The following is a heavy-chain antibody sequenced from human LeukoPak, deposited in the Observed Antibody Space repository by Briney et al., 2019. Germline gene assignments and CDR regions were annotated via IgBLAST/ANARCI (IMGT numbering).Heavy chain of an antibody. V-gene: IGHV4-34*01. CDR3: ARARYDYVRGSYRYAIDY. Sequence: PSETLSLTCAVYGGSFSGYYWSWIRQPPGKGLEWIGEINHSGSTNYNPSLKSRVTISVDTSKNQFSLKLSSVTAADTAVYYCARARYDYVRGSYRYAIDYWGQGTLVTVSS. CDR2: INHSGST. CDR1: GGSFSGYY. D-gene: IGHD3-16*02. J-gene: IGHJ4*02.